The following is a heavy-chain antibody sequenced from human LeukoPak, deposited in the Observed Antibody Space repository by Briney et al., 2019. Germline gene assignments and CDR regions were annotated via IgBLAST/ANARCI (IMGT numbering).Heavy chain of an antibody. CDR2: ISSSGSTI. Sequence: PGGSLRLSCAASGFTFSDYYVSWIRQAPGKGLEWVSYISSSGSTIYYADSVKGRFTISRDNAKNSLYLQMNSLRAEDTAVYYCARDEIVGATYLLNYFDYWGQGTLVTVSS. CDR3: ARDEIVGATYLLNYFDY. V-gene: IGHV3-11*01. D-gene: IGHD1-26*01. CDR1: GFTFSDYY. J-gene: IGHJ4*02.